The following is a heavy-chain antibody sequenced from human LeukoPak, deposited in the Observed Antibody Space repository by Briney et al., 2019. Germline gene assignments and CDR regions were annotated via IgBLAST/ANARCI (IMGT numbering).Heavy chain of an antibody. V-gene: IGHV3-48*04. D-gene: IGHD3-10*02. CDR1: GFTFSSYS. Sequence: GGSLRLSCAASGFTFSSYSMNWVRQAPGKGLEWVSYISPSSSTIYYADSVKGRFTISRDNAKNSLYLQMNSLRAEDTAVYYCAELGITMIGGVWGKGTTVTISS. CDR2: ISPSSSTI. CDR3: AELGITMIGGV. J-gene: IGHJ6*04.